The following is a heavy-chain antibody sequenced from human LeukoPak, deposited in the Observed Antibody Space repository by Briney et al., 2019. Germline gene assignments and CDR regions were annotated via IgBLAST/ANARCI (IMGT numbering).Heavy chain of an antibody. CDR1: GFTFSSYA. V-gene: IGHV3-23*01. CDR2: ISGSGGST. D-gene: IGHD3-22*01. J-gene: IGHJ4*02. Sequence: PGGSLRLSCAAFGFTFSSYAMSWVRQAPGKGLEWVSAISGSGGSTYYADSVKGRFTISRDNSKNTLYLQMNSLRAEDTAVYYCARTDYYDSSGYYYPLYWGQGTLVTVSS. CDR3: ARTDYYDSSGYYYPLY.